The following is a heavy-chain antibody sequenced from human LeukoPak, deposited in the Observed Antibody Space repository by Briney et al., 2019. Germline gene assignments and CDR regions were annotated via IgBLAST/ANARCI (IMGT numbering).Heavy chain of an antibody. J-gene: IGHJ3*02. Sequence: PAETLSLTCTVSGGSISSYYWSWIRQPPGKGLEWIGYIYYSGSTNYNPSLKSRVTISVDTSKNQFSLKLSSVTAADTAVYYCAREPGDAFDIWGQGTMVTVSS. CDR3: AREPGDAFDI. D-gene: IGHD2-2*01. CDR2: IYYSGST. CDR1: GGSISSYY. V-gene: IGHV4-59*01.